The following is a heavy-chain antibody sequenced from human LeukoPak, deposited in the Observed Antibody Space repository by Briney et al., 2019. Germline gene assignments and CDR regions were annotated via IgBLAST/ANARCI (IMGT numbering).Heavy chain of an antibody. Sequence: SENLSLTCTVSGGSISSSSYYWGWIRQPPGKGLEWIGSIYYSGSTYYNPSLKSRVTISVDTSKNQFSLKLSSVTAADTAVYYCARHGRTNIVATLGVHWGQGTLVTVSS. CDR1: GGSISSSSYY. CDR2: IYYSGST. V-gene: IGHV4-39*01. J-gene: IGHJ4*02. CDR3: ARHGRTNIVATLGVH. D-gene: IGHD5-12*01.